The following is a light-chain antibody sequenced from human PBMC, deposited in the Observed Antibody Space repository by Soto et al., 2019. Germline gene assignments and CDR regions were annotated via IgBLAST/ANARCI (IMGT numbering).Light chain of an antibody. CDR3: SSYTSSITVL. CDR2: DVS. CDR1: SSDIGGYNY. J-gene: IGLJ2*01. Sequence: QSALTQPASVSGSPGQSITISCTGTSSDIGGYNYVSWYQHHPGNAPKLRIYDVSYRPSGVSNRFSGSKSGSTASLTISGLQADDEADYYCSSYTSSITVLFGGGTKLTVL. V-gene: IGLV2-14*03.